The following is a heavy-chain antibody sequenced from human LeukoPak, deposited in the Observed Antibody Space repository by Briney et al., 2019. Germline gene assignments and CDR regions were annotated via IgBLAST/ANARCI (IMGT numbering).Heavy chain of an antibody. CDR3: ARVHDFWSGYGMDV. D-gene: IGHD3-3*01. J-gene: IGHJ6*04. V-gene: IGHV3-21*04. CDR2: ISSSSNYI. CDR1: GFTFSSYS. Sequence: GGSLRLSCAASGFTFSSYSMNWVRQAPGKGLEWVSSISSSSNYIYYADSVKGRFTISRDNAENSLYLQMNSLRADDTAVYYCARVHDFWSGYGMDVWGKGTTVTVSS.